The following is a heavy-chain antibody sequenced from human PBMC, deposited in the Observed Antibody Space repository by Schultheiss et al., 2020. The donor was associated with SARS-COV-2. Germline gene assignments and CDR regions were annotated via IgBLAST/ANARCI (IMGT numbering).Heavy chain of an antibody. CDR2: ITWNSDNR. V-gene: IGHV3-21*01. Sequence: GGSLRLSCAASGFTFSSYSMNWVXQAPGXXLEWVXGITWNSDNRGYADSVKGRFAISRDNAKRSLYLQMNSLRAEDTAVYYCARDAPGDEPIDSWGQGT. J-gene: IGHJ4*02. CDR1: GFTFSSYS. D-gene: IGHD4-17*01. CDR3: ARDAPGDEPIDS.